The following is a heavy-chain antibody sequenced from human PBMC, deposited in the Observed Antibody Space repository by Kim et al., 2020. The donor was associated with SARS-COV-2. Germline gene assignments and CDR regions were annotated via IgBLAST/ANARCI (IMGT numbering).Heavy chain of an antibody. Sequence: GGSLRLSCAASGFTFSNAWMHWVRQAPGKGLEWVGRITSIITGGTTDFSAPVQGRFTISRDDSKNTLYLQMNSLKTEDTGVYYCTTDWGDILTYKNAFDIWGQGTKVTVSS. J-gene: IGHJ3*02. CDR1: GFTFSNAW. CDR3: TTDWGDILTYKNAFDI. CDR2: ITSIITGGTT. D-gene: IGHD3-9*01. V-gene: IGHV3-15*01.